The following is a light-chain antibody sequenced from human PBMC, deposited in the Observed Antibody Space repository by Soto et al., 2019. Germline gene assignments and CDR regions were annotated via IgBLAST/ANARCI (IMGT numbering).Light chain of an antibody. CDR3: HQSFSSPFT. V-gene: IGKV1-39*01. CDR1: QSIALS. CDR2: VAF. Sequence: DIQMTQSPSSLSASVGDTVTMTCRASQSIALSVDWYQHKPGKAPKLLIYVAFTLERGVPSWFSGSGSGTEFTLTTSSLHPEDLATYYWHQSFSSPFTFGQGTRLE. J-gene: IGKJ5*01.